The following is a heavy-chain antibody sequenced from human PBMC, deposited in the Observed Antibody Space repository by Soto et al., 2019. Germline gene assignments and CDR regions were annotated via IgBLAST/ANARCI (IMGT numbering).Heavy chain of an antibody. V-gene: IGHV1-69*13. CDR2: IIPIFGTA. CDR1: GGTFSSYA. CDR3: AWHYDFWSGYYSGMDV. Sequence: GASVKVSCKASGGTFSSYAISWVRQAPGQGLEWMGGIIPIFGTANYAQKFQGRVTITADESTSTAYMELSSLRSEDTAVYYCAWHYDFWSGYYSGMDVWGQGTTVTVTS. D-gene: IGHD3-3*01. J-gene: IGHJ6*02.